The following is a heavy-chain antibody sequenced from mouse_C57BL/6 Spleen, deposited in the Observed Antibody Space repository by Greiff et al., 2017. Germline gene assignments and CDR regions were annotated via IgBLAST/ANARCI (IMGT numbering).Heavy chain of an antibody. V-gene: IGHV1-50*01. D-gene: IGHD2-3*01. CDR2: IDPSNSYT. Sequence: QVQLQQPGAELVKPGASVKLSCKASGYTFTSYWMQWVKQRPGQGLEWIGEIDPSNSYTNYNQKFKGKATLTVDTSSSTAYMQLSSLTSEDSAVYYCARRDGYYGYYAMDYWGQGTSVTVS. CDR3: ARRDGYYGYYAMDY. CDR1: GYTFTSYW. J-gene: IGHJ4*01.